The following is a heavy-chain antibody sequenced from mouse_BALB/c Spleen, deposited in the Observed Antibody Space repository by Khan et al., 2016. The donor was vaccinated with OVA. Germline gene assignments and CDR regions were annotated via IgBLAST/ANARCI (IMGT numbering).Heavy chain of an antibody. D-gene: IGHD2-14*01. V-gene: IGHV1-4*01. CDR1: GYTFTSNT. Sequence: QVQLKQSGAELARPGASVRMSCKASGYTFTSNTMHWVKQSPGQGLEWIGYINPRSGYTNYNQNFKDKATLTADRSSSTAYMQLSSLTSEDSAVYYCARRTTGYTMDSWGQGTSGTVSS. CDR3: ARRTTGYTMDS. CDR2: INPRSGYT. J-gene: IGHJ4*01.